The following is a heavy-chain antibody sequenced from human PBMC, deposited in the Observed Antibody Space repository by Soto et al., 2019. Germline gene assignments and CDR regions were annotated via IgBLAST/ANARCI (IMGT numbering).Heavy chain of an antibody. V-gene: IGHV3-23*01. J-gene: IGHJ3*02. Sequence: EVQVLESGGDLVQPGGSLRLTCSVSGFTFSTSSMNWVRQAPGKALEWVSSISGSGDITYYADSVKGRFTTSRDNSKSTVYLQMNSLRAEDTAVYHCAKGWDTSIADPFDIWGQGTMVTVSS. CDR3: AKGWDTSIADPFDI. CDR2: ISGSGDIT. D-gene: IGHD1-26*01. CDR1: GFTFSTSS.